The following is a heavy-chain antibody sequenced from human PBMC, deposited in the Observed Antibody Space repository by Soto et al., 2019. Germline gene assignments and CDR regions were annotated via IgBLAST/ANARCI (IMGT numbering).Heavy chain of an antibody. CDR3: APLSVSLSGPYGIHV. D-gene: IGHD2-15*01. Sequence: PXETLSLTCSVSGYSVTSSDYYWAWIRQPPGKGLEWIGSMFYSGLTYYNPSLKSRVTLSVDTSKNQFSVRLNSVTAADTAVYYCAPLSVSLSGPYGIHVSGQGNTVTVSS. V-gene: IGHV4-39*01. CDR2: MFYSGLT. CDR1: GYSVTSSDYY. J-gene: IGHJ6*02.